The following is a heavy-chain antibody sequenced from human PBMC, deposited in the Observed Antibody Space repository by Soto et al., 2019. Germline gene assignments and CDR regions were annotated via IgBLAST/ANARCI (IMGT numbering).Heavy chain of an antibody. CDR3: ATNRRYGGTFDY. J-gene: IGHJ4*02. CDR1: GGSISSYY. Sequence: LSLTCTVSGGSISSYYWSWIRQPPGKGLEWIGYIHYSGSTNYNPSLKSRVTISVDTSKNQFSLKLSSVTAADTAVYYCATNRRYGGTFDYWGQGTLVTVSS. D-gene: IGHD2-15*01. V-gene: IGHV4-59*01. CDR2: IHYSGST.